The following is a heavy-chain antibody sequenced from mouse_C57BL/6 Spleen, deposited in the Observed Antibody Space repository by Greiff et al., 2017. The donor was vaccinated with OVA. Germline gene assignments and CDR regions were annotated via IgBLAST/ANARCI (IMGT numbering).Heavy chain of an antibody. CDR2: ISYDGSN. D-gene: IGHD3-3*01. V-gene: IGHV3-6*01. J-gene: IGHJ4*01. CDR1: GYSITSGYY. Sequence: EVKLQESGPGLVKPSQSLSLTCSVTGYSITSGYYWNWIRQFPGNKLEWMGYISYDGSNNYNPSLKNRISITRDTSKNQFFLKLNSVTTEDTATYDCAREGGRAMDYWGQGTSVTVSS. CDR3: AREGGRAMDY.